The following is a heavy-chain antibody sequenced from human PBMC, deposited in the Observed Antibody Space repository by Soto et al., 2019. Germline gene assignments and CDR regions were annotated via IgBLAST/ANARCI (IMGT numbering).Heavy chain of an antibody. CDR1: GYTFTSYA. D-gene: IGHD2-2*01. V-gene: IGHV1-3*01. J-gene: IGHJ5*02. CDR3: ARLVPAAIDVVGRGFDP. CDR2: INAGNGNT. Sequence: ASVKVSCKASGYTFTSYAMHWVRQAPGQRLEWMGWINAGNGNTKYSQKFQGRVTITRDTSASTAYMELSSLRSEDTAVYYCARLVPAAIDVVGRGFDPWGQGTLVTVSS.